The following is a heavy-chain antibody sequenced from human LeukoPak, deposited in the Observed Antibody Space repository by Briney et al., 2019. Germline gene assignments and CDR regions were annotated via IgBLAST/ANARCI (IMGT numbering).Heavy chain of an antibody. CDR3: ARDQEYCTNGVCYTIAFDI. CDR2: IYTSGST. D-gene: IGHD2-8*01. J-gene: IGHJ3*02. Sequence: PSETLSLTCAVYGGSFSDYYWTWIRQPAGKGLEWIGRIYTSGSTNYNPSLKSRVTTSVDTSKNQFSLKLSSVTAADTAVYYCARDQEYCTNGVCYTIAFDIWGQGTMVTVSS. V-gene: IGHV4-4*07. CDR1: GGSFSDYY.